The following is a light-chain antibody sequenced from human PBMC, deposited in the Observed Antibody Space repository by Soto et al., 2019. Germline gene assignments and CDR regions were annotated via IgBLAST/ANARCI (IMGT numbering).Light chain of an antibody. CDR2: GAS. CDR3: QHYGTFPYV. CDR1: QTIKNNY. V-gene: IGKV3-20*01. J-gene: IGKJ2*01. Sequence: EIVLTQSPGTLSLSRGERATLFCKASQTIKNNYVAWYQQRVGQAPRLLIYGASNRATGIPDRFSGSGSGTDFTLTISRLEPEDFAVYSCQHYGTFPYVFGQGTKLEIK.